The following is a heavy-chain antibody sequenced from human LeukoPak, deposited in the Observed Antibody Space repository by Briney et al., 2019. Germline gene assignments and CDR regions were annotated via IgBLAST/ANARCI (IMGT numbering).Heavy chain of an antibody. CDR2: ISSSGSTK. CDR1: GFTFRSYE. CDR3: ARDLRSSGYYAFDY. D-gene: IGHD3-22*01. V-gene: IGHV3-48*03. J-gene: IGHJ4*02. Sequence: PGGSLRLSCAASGFTFRSYEMNWVRQAPGKGLEWVSYISSSGSTKYYADSVKGRFTISRDNAKNSLYLQMNSLRAEDTAVYYCARDLRSSGYYAFDYWGQGTLVTVSS.